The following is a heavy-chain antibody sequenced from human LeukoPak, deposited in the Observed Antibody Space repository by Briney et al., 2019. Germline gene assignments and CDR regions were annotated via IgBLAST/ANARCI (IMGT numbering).Heavy chain of an antibody. D-gene: IGHD6-19*01. CDR2: ISGSGGST. Sequence: GGSLRLSCAASGFTFTSYAMSWVRQAPGKGLEWDSAISGSGGSTYYADSVKGRFTISRDNSKNTLYLQMNSPRAEDTAVYYCAEGTIAVAPYYFDYWGQGTLVTVSS. V-gene: IGHV3-23*01. J-gene: IGHJ4*02. CDR3: AEGTIAVAPYYFDY. CDR1: GFTFTSYA.